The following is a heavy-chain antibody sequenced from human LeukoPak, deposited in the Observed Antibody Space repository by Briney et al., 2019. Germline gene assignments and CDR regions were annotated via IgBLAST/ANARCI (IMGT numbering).Heavy chain of an antibody. CDR2: ISAYNGNT. J-gene: IGHJ5*02. CDR3: ARTLKGVAATDNWFDP. D-gene: IGHD2-15*01. Sequence: ASVKVSCKASGGTFSSYAISWVRQAPGQGLEWMGGISAYNGNTNYAQKLQGRVTLTTDTSTSTAYMELRSLRSDDTAVYYCARTLKGVAATDNWFDPWGQGTLVTVSS. CDR1: GGTFSSYA. V-gene: IGHV1-18*01.